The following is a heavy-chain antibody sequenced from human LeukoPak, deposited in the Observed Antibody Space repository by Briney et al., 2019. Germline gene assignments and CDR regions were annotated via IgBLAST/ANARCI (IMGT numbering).Heavy chain of an antibody. D-gene: IGHD4-17*01. V-gene: IGHV1-2*02. Sequence: ASVKVSCKASVYTFTDYYMHWVRQAPGQGLEWMGWINPNSGGTNYAQKFQGRVTMTRDTSISTAYMELSRLRSDDTAVYYCARVSGYGDEDYWGQGTLVTVSS. CDR2: INPNSGGT. CDR3: ARVSGYGDEDY. J-gene: IGHJ4*02. CDR1: VYTFTDYY.